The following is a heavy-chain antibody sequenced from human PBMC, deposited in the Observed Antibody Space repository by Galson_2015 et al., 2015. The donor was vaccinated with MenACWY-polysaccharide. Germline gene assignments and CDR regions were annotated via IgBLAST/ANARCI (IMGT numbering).Heavy chain of an antibody. V-gene: IGHV3-33*01. CDR2: IWYDGSKK. D-gene: IGHD3-22*01. Sequence: SLRLSCAASGFTFSSYGMHWVRQAPGKGLEWVAVIWYDGSKKYYADSVKGRFTISRDNSKNTLYLQMNSLRGEDTAVYYWARPQDTSGSYPDYWGQGTLVTVSS. CDR3: ARPQDTSGSYPDY. J-gene: IGHJ4*02. CDR1: GFTFSSYG.